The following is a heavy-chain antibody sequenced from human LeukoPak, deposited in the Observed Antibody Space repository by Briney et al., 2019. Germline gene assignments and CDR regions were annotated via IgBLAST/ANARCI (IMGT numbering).Heavy chain of an antibody. CDR3: ATPSEDAFDS. V-gene: IGHV1-24*01. Sequence: ASVNVSCKVSGYTLTELSMHWVRQAPGKGLEWMGGFDPEDGETIYAQKFQGRVTMTEDTSTDTACMELSSLRSEDTAVYYCATPSEDAFDSWDQGTMVTVSS. J-gene: IGHJ3*02. CDR2: FDPEDGET. CDR1: GYTLTELS.